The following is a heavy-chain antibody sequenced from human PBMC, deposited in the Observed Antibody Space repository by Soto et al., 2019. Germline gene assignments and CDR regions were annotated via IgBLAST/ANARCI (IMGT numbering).Heavy chain of an antibody. CDR1: AFSLSTSGMC. V-gene: IGHV2-70*11. J-gene: IGHJ4*02. CDR2: IDWDDDK. CDR3: ARIHSGGTYSSSWKGIDY. D-gene: IGHD6-13*01. Sequence: GSGPTLVNPTQTLTLTCTFSAFSLSTSGMCVSWIRQPPGKALEWLARIDWDDDKYYNTSLKTRLTISKDTSKNQVVLTMTNMDPVDTATYYCARIHSGGTYSSSWKGIDYWGQRTLVTVSS.